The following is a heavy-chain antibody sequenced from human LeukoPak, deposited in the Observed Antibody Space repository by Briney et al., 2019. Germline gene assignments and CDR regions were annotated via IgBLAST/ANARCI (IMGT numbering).Heavy chain of an antibody. CDR2: ISSSGSTI. V-gene: IGHV3-48*03. CDR1: GFTFSIYE. D-gene: IGHD3-22*01. Sequence: PGGSLRLSCAASGFTFSIYEVNWVRQSPGKGLEWVSYISSSGSTIYYADSVKGRFTISRDNAKNSLYLQMNSLRAEDTAVYYCARSFLKYYYDSSGLFDYWGQGTLVTVSS. J-gene: IGHJ4*02. CDR3: ARSFLKYYYDSSGLFDY.